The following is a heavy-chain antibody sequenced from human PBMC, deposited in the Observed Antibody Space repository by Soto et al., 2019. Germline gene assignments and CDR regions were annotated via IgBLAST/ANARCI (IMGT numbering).Heavy chain of an antibody. CDR1: GFSFSSFE. D-gene: IGHD3-16*01. CDR3: VKGGWLDF. CDR2: ISDDSSRT. V-gene: IGHV3-23*01. J-gene: IGHJ5*01. Sequence: EVPLLESGGGLVQTGGSLRLSCEASGFSFSSFEMSWVRQAPGRGLEWVAFISDDSSRTYYADAVKGRFTVSRDNSKYTLYLQMNSLTAEDTAVYACVKGGWLDFWGQGTLVTVSS.